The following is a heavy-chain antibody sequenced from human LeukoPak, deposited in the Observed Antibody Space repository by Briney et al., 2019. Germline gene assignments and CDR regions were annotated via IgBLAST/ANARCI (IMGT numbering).Heavy chain of an antibody. D-gene: IGHD3-10*01. Sequence: PGGSLRLSCAASGFTFSSYWMHWVRQAPGKGLVWVSRINSAESNTNYADSVKGRFTISRDNAKNTLYLQMNSLRAEDTAVYYCSRGAGDGSGSYLIDYWGQGTLVTVSS. CDR3: SRGAGDGSGSYLIDY. J-gene: IGHJ4*02. V-gene: IGHV3-74*01. CDR2: INSAESNT. CDR1: GFTFSSYW.